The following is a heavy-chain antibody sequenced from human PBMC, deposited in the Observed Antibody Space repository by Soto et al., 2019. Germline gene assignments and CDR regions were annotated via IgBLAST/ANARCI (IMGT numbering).Heavy chain of an antibody. CDR2: ISPGDSET. Sequence: PGESQKISCKVSGYSFPSFWIGWVRQMPGKGLEWLGSISPGDSETRYSPSFQGEVTISADKSITTAYLHWSSLRASDTATYYCVKQHPLDSRAWHNWGQGTLVTVSS. V-gene: IGHV5-51*01. CDR1: GYSFPSFW. J-gene: IGHJ4*02. CDR3: VKQHPLDSRAWHN. D-gene: IGHD6-19*01.